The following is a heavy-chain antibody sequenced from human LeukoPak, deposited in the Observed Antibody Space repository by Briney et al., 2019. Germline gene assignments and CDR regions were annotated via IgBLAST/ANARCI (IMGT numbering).Heavy chain of an antibody. J-gene: IGHJ5*02. CDR3: ARDIAAAGTRNWFDP. CDR2: INPNSGGT. CDR1: GYTFTCYY. Sequence: ASVKVSCKASGYTFTCYYMHWVRQAPGQGLEWMGWINPNSGGTNYAQKFQGRVTMTRDTSISTAYMELSRLRSDDTAVYYCARDIAAAGTRNWFDPWGQGTLVTVSS. V-gene: IGHV1-2*02. D-gene: IGHD6-13*01.